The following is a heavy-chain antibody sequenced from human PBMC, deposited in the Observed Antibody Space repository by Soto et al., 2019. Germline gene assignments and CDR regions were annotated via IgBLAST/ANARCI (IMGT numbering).Heavy chain of an antibody. CDR1: GFTFSSYS. J-gene: IGHJ4*02. CDR3: ARDPGGWLPIDY. D-gene: IGHD5-12*01. V-gene: IGHV3-21*01. Sequence: PGGSLRLSCAASGFTFSSYSMNWVRQAPGKGLEWVSSISSSSSYIYYADSVKGRFTISRDNAKNSLYLQMNSLRAEDTAVYYCARDPGGWLPIDYWGQGTLVTVSS. CDR2: ISSSSSYI.